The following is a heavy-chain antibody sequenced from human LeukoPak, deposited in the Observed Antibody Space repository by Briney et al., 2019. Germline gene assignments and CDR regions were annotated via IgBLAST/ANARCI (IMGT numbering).Heavy chain of an antibody. CDR2: IKKDGSEK. D-gene: IGHD2-15*01. CDR1: GFTISNNY. V-gene: IGHV3-7*03. J-gene: IGHJ4*02. CDR3: TTDTWYSAGH. Sequence: GGSLRLSCAASGFTISNNYMSWVRQAPGKGLEWVAIIKKDGSEKYYVDSMKGRFTISRDNAKNSLFLQMNSLRAEDTAIYYCTTDTWYSAGHWGQGTLVTVSS.